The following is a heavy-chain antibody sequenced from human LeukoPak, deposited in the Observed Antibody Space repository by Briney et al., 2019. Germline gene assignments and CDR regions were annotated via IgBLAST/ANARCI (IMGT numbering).Heavy chain of an antibody. D-gene: IGHD1-26*01. CDR3: ARGGSRSGSYSGIDY. CDR2: ISYDGSSE. V-gene: IGHV3-30*04. CDR1: GFTFSSSA. J-gene: IGHJ4*02. Sequence: GGSLRLSCAASGFTFSSSAMHWVRQAPGKGLEWVTLISYDGSSEYYADSVKGRFTISGDNSNNTLYLQMNSLRAEDTAVYYCARGGSRSGSYSGIDYWGQGTLVTVSS.